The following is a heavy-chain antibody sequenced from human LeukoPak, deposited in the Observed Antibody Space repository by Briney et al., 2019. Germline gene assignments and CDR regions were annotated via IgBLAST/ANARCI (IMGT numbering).Heavy chain of an antibody. Sequence: SETLSLTCTVPGGSMNTYCWSWIRQPPGKGLEWIGYIYGNGNNKYNSSLKSRVTISVDTSENQFSLKLSSVTAADTAVYYCARDWTDHDYFAYWGQGILVTVSS. CDR1: GGSMNTYC. CDR2: IYGNGNN. V-gene: IGHV4-59*01. D-gene: IGHD3/OR15-3a*01. J-gene: IGHJ4*02. CDR3: ARDWTDHDYFAY.